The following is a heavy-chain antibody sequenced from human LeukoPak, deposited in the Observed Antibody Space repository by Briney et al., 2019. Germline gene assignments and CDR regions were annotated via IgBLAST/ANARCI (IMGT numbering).Heavy chain of an antibody. V-gene: IGHV4-31*03. D-gene: IGHD6-13*01. J-gene: IGHJ5*02. CDR3: ARDFRIAAAGTLWFDP. CDR2: IYYSGST. CDR1: GGSISSGGYY. Sequence: SQTLSLTCTVSGGSISSGGYYWSWIRQHPGKGLEWIGYIYYSGSTYYNPSLKSRVTISVDTSKNQFSLKLSSVTAADTAVYYCARDFRIAAAGTLWFDPWGQGTLVTVSS.